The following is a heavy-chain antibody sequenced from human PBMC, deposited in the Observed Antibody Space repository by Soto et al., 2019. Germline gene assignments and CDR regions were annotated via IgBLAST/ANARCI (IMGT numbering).Heavy chain of an antibody. CDR2: IKEDGSNK. Sequence: HPGGSLRLSCAASGLTFSNYWMSWVRQAPGKGLEWVANIKEDGSNKNYVDSVKGRFTISRDNAKNSLYLQMNSLRAEDTAVYYCARDQGPLNVWGRGTTVTVSS. J-gene: IGHJ6*04. V-gene: IGHV3-7*01. CDR1: GLTFSNYW. CDR3: ARDQGPLNV.